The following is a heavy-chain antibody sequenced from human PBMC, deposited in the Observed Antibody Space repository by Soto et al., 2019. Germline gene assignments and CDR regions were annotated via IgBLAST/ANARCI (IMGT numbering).Heavy chain of an antibody. V-gene: IGHV1-46*01. CDR2: INPSGGST. Sequence: ASVKVSCKASGGTFTSYYMHWVRQAPGQGLEWMGIINPSGGSTSYAQKFQGRVTMTRDTSTSTVYMELSSLRSEDTAVYYCASSLGVAGRDYYYYYGMDVWGQGTTVTVSS. J-gene: IGHJ6*02. CDR3: ASSLGVAGRDYYYYYGMDV. D-gene: IGHD6-19*01. CDR1: GGTFTSYY.